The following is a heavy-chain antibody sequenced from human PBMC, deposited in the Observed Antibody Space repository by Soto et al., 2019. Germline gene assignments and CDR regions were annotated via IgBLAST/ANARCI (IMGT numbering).Heavy chain of an antibody. CDR3: AHGYVQLLATFHYFDS. V-gene: IGHV2-5*02. CDR1: GFSITGNGEG. Sequence: PTLVNPTQTLTLTCTFSGFSITGNGEGVGWIRQPPGKALEWLALIYWADDKRYSPSLRNRLTITLDNSEDQVILTMTDMGPADTATYYCAHGYVQLLATFHYFDSWGQGTQVTVS. J-gene: IGHJ4*02. CDR2: IYWADDK. D-gene: IGHD2-2*01.